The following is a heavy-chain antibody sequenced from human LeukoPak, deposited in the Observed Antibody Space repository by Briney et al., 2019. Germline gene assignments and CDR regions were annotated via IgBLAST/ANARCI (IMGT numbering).Heavy chain of an antibody. J-gene: IGHJ4*02. V-gene: IGHV4-39*01. CDR2: INYSGST. CDR3: ARGSPYHY. CDR1: GGSISSSTYY. D-gene: IGHD2-2*01. Sequence: KPSATLSLTCTVSGGSISSSTYYWGWIRQPPGKGLEYIGSINYSGSTYYNPSLRSRVTISVDTSKNQFSLKLSSVTAADTAVYYCARGSPYHYWGQGTLVTVSS.